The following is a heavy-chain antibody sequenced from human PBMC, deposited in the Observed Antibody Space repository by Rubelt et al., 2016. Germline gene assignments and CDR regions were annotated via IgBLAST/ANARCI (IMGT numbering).Heavy chain of an antibody. Sequence: SRGGLVQPGGSLRVSCAASGFTFSRYAMNWVRQAPGKGLEWVAVISYDGRNKHYADSVKGRFTISRDNSKNTLDLQMNSLRAEDTAVYYCAGVRSGSYGYWYFDLWGRGTLVTVSS. CDR2: ISYDGRNK. V-gene: IGHV3-33*08. CDR1: GFTFSRYA. D-gene: IGHD1-26*01. J-gene: IGHJ2*01. CDR3: AGVRSGSYGYWYFDL.